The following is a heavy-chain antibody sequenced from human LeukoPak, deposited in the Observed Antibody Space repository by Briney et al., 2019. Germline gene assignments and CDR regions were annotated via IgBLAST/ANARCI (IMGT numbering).Heavy chain of an antibody. J-gene: IGHJ6*01. CDR3: ARDRYRSGGLDV. V-gene: IGHV3-7*01. CDR2: IKEDGSQI. CDR1: GFTFSVYG. D-gene: IGHD2-15*01. Sequence: PGGSLTLSCAASGFTFSVYGMSWVRQAPGKGLEWVANIKEDGSQIYYVDSVKGRFTISRDSAKNSLYLQMNSLRAEDTAVYYCARDRYRSGGLDVWG.